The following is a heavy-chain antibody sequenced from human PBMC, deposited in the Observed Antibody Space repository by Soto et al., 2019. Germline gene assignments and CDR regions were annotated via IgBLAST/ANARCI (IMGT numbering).Heavy chain of an antibody. Sequence: GSLRLSCAASGFTFSSYAMHWVRQAPGKGLEWVAVISYDGSNKYYADSVKGRFTISRDNSKNMLYLQMNSLRAEDTAVYYCARGPSSLTRFDYWGQGTLVTVSS. CDR3: ARGPSSLTRFDY. V-gene: IGHV3-30-3*01. D-gene: IGHD2-2*01. CDR1: GFTFSSYA. J-gene: IGHJ4*02. CDR2: ISYDGSNK.